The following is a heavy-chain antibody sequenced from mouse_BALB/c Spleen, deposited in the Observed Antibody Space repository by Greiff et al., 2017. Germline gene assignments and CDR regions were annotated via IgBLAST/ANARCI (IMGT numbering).Heavy chain of an antibody. D-gene: IGHD1-1*01. CDR3: ARDGSSYYYAMDY. V-gene: IGHV5-17*02. J-gene: IGHJ4*01. CDR2: ISSGSSTI. Sequence: EVQGVESGGGLVQPGGSRKLSCAASGFTFSSFGMHWVRQAPEKGLEWVAYISSGSSTIYYADTVKGRFTISRDNPKNTLFLQMTSLRSEDTAMYYCARDGSSYYYAMDYWGQGTSVTVSS. CDR1: GFTFSSFG.